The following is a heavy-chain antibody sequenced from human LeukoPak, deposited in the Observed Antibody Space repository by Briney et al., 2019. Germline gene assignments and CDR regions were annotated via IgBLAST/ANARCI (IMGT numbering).Heavy chain of an antibody. Sequence: GASVKVSCTASGYTFTSYAMHWVRQAPGQRLEWMGWINAGNGNTKYSQKFQGRVTITRDTSASTAYMELSSLRSEDTAVYYCARVXSGWYSLVIDYWGQGTLVTVSS. V-gene: IGHV1-3*01. CDR3: ARVXSGWYSLVIDY. D-gene: IGHD6-19*01. CDR1: GYTFTSYA. CDR2: INAGNGNT. J-gene: IGHJ4*02.